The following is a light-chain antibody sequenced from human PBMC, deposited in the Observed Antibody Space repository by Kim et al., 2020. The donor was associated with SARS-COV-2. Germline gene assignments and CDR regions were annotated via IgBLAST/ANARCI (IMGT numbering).Light chain of an antibody. V-gene: IGLV1-40*01. J-gene: IGLJ3*02. CDR1: SSNIGAGYY. Sequence: QSVLTQPPSVSGASGQTVTISCTGSSSNIGAGYYVHWYRQFPGTAPQLLIYGDYHRPSGIPDRFSGSKSGASASLAITGLQVDDEADYYCQSYDIGLRIWVFGGGTQLTVL. CDR2: GDY. CDR3: QSYDIGLRIWV.